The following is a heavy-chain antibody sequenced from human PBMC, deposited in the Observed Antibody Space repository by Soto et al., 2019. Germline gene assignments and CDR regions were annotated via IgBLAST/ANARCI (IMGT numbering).Heavy chain of an antibody. Sequence: QVQLQESGPGLVKPSETLSLTCTVSGGSISSYYWSWIRQPPGKGLEWIGYIFYSGSTNYNPSLKSRVTISVVTSNNHFSLKLSSVTAADTAVYYSARRYSISFDFWGQGTLVSVSS. J-gene: IGHJ4*02. V-gene: IGHV4-59*08. CDR2: IFYSGST. CDR3: ARRYSISFDF. CDR1: GGSISSYY. D-gene: IGHD6-13*01.